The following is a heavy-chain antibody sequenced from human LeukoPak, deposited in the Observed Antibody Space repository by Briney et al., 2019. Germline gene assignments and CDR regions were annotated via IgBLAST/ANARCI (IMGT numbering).Heavy chain of an antibody. Sequence: SETLSLTCTVSGGSISSYDWSWIRQPAGKGLEWIGRIYTSGSTNYNPSLKSRVTMSVDTSKNQFSLKLSSVTAADTAVYYCARAGYSSGWYYFDYWGQGTLVTVSS. J-gene: IGHJ4*02. CDR2: IYTSGST. V-gene: IGHV4-4*07. CDR3: ARAGYSSGWYYFDY. CDR1: GGSISSYD. D-gene: IGHD6-19*01.